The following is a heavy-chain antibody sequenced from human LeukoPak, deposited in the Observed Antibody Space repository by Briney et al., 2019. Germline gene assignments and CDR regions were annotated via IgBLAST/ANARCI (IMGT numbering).Heavy chain of an antibody. CDR2: MSSDAIKT. Sequence: GTSLRLSCETSGFTFRTCGVHWVRQAPGKGLEWVALMSSDAIKTYYADSVKGRFSISRDSSKDTLYLQMNSLRAEDTAVYYCAKDHAGSGRAFESWGQGTLVTASS. CDR3: AKDHAGSGRAFES. J-gene: IGHJ4*02. V-gene: IGHV3-30*04. CDR1: GFTFRTCG. D-gene: IGHD2-15*01.